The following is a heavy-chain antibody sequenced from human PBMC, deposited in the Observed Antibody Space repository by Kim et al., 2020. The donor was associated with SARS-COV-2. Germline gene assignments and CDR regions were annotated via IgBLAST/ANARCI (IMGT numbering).Heavy chain of an antibody. CDR2: ST. Sequence: STNSSPSIKSRVIMSVDTSKNQFSLKLTSVTAADTAVYYCARETEYTWFDTWGQGTLVIVSS. J-gene: IGHJ5*02. V-gene: IGHV4-4*07. CDR3: ARETEYTWFDT.